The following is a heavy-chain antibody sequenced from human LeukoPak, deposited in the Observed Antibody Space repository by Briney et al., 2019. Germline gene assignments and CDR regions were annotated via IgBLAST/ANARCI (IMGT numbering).Heavy chain of an antibody. J-gene: IGHJ1*01. CDR1: GFTCCGYW. CDR3: ARESTAGYNSSWYGFRN. V-gene: IGHV3-7*01. CDR2: INQDGSEK. Sequence: GGSLRLSCAASGFTCCGYWMSWVRQAPGKGLEWGANINQDGSEKYYVDSVKGRFTISRDNAKNSLFLQMGSLRVEDTAVYYCARESTAGYNSSWYGFRNWGQGTLASVSS. D-gene: IGHD6-13*01.